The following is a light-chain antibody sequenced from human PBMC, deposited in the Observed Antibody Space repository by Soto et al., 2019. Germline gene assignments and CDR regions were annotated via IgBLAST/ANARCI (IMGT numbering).Light chain of an antibody. V-gene: IGKV3-11*01. J-gene: IGKJ3*01. CDR1: QSVGRS. CDR2: DVS. Sequence: EIVLTQSPATLSLSPGERATLSCRASQSVGRSLAWYQQKPGQAPRLLIYDVSNRATGILARLSGSGSGTDFTLTISSLEPEEFAVYHCQQRTNWPLTFGPGTKVDIK. CDR3: QQRTNWPLT.